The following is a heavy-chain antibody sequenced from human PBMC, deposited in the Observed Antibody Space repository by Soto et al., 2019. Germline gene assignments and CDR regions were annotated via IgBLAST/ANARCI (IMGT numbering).Heavy chain of an antibody. CDR1: GFTFSSYW. J-gene: IGHJ4*02. CDR3: ARERSGWSYFDY. CDR2: INTDESST. Sequence: EVQLVESGGGLVQPGGSLRLSCAASGFTFSSYWMHWVRQAPGKGLVWVSRINTDESSTNYADSVKGRFTISRDNAKNTLYQQMNSLRAEDTAVYYCARERSGWSYFDYWGQGTLVTVSS. D-gene: IGHD6-19*01. V-gene: IGHV3-74*01.